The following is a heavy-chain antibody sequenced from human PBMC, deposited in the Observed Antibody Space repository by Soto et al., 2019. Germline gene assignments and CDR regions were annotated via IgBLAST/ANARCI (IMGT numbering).Heavy chain of an antibody. CDR2: IFSGGVTT. Sequence: PGGSLRLSCSASGFTVSTYTMGWVRLAPGKGLEWVSTIFSGGVTTKYADSVTGRFSISRDNSKNTLYLQMNSLRAEDTAVYYCANVETGAAAGTPGPSDVWGQGTTVTVSS. V-gene: IGHV3-23*05. J-gene: IGHJ6*02. CDR3: ANVETGAAAGTPGPSDV. D-gene: IGHD6-13*01. CDR1: GFTVSTYT.